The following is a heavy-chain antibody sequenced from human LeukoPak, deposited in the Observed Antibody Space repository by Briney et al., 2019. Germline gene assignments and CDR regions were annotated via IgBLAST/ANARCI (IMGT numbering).Heavy chain of an antibody. CDR3: ARGGWFHVC. J-gene: IGHJ4*02. Sequence: SETLSLTCSVSGGSISTAYWSWIRQPPGKGLEWIGNIHYSGITNYNSSLKSRVSISLDTSKNQFSLKMISVSTADTAVYFCARGGWFHVCWGQGTLVTVSS. CDR1: GGSISTAY. D-gene: IGHD6-19*01. V-gene: IGHV4-59*01. CDR2: IHYSGIT.